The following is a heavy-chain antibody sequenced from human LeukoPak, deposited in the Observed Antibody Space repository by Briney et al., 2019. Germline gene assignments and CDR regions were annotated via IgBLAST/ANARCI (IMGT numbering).Heavy chain of an antibody. Sequence: PSETLSLTCTADSISSSSYYWGWIRQTPGKGLEWIGSIYDSGSTYYNPSLKSRLTISVDRSKTQFSLKLTSMTAADTAVYYCVRHDGYYYYYMDVWGKGTTVTVSS. D-gene: IGHD4-17*01. CDR3: VRHDGYYYYYMDV. V-gene: IGHV4-39*01. CDR2: IYDSGST. J-gene: IGHJ6*03. CDR1: DSISSSSYY.